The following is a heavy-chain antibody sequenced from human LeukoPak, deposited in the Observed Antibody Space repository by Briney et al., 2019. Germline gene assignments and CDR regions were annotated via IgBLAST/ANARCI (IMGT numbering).Heavy chain of an antibody. Sequence: SQTLSLTCTVSGGSISSGGYYWSWIRQHPGKGLEWIGYISYSGSTYYNPSLKSRVTISVDTSKNQFSLKLSSVTAADTAVYYRARDSRVVPAAMPYYYYGMDVWGQGTTVTVSS. CDR1: GGSISSGGYY. CDR2: ISYSGST. V-gene: IGHV4-31*03. CDR3: ARDSRVVPAAMPYYYYGMDV. J-gene: IGHJ6*02. D-gene: IGHD2-2*01.